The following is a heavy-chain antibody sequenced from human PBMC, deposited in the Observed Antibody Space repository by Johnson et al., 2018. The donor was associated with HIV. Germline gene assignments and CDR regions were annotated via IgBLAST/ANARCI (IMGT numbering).Heavy chain of an antibody. J-gene: IGHJ3*01. CDR1: GFTFSSYE. D-gene: IGHD3-22*01. CDR3: TADPIFLGYYFHSSP. V-gene: IGHV3-48*03. Sequence: VQLVESGGGLVQPGGSLRLSCAASGFTFSSYEMNWVRQAPGKGLEWVSYISSSGSTIYSADSVKGRFTISRDNAKNSLYLQMNSLKTEDTGVYFCTADPIFLGYYFHSSPWGQGTMVTVSS. CDR2: ISSSGSTI.